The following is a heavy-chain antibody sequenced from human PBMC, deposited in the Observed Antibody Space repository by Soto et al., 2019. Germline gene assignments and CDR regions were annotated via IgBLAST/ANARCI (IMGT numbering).Heavy chain of an antibody. CDR2: INPSGGST. Sequence: ASVKVSCKASGYTFTSYYMHWVRQAPGQGLEWMGIINPSGGSTSYAQKFQGRVTMTRDTSTSTVYMELSSLRSEDTAVYYCARWGRDTAMGIPFDYWRQGTLVTVSS. V-gene: IGHV1-46*01. CDR1: GYTFTSYY. D-gene: IGHD5-18*01. J-gene: IGHJ4*02. CDR3: ARWGRDTAMGIPFDY.